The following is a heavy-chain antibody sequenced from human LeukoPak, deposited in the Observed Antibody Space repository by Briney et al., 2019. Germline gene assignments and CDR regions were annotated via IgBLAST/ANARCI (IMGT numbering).Heavy chain of an antibody. Sequence: SETLSLTCTVSGGSISSSSYYWGWIRQPPGKGLEWIGSIYYSGSTYYNPSLKSRVTISVDTSKNQFSLKLSSVAAADTAVYYCARQRYDFWEAYYYYMDVWGKGTTVTVSS. CDR3: ARQRYDFWEAYYYYMDV. D-gene: IGHD3-3*01. J-gene: IGHJ6*03. CDR1: GGSISSSSYY. CDR2: IYYSGST. V-gene: IGHV4-39*01.